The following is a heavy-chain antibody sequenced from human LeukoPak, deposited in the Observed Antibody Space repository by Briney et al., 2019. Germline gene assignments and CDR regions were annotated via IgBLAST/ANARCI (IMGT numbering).Heavy chain of an antibody. CDR1: GGSFSGYY. CDR3: ARYCSSTSCREGFDY. J-gene: IGHJ4*02. D-gene: IGHD2-2*01. V-gene: IGHV4-34*01. Sequence: TSETLSLTCAVYGGSFSGYYWSWIRQPPGKGLEWIGEINHSGSTNYNPSLKSRVTISVDTSKNQFSLKLSSVTAADTAVYYCARYCSSTSCREGFDYWGQGTLVTVSS. CDR2: INHSGST.